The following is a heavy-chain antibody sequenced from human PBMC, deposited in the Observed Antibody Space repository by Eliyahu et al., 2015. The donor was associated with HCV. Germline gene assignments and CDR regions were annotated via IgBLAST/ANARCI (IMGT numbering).Heavy chain of an antibody. D-gene: IGHD3-3*01. CDR1: GDTFGQYG. CDR2: VAHXYGTT. Sequence: QXQLVQSGAVVRKSGTSVKVSCXASGDTFGQYGXSWVXPXPGQGFGWVGGVAHXYGTTYYARKFRGRXTVTADESTSTAYMELRSLRPDDTAVYYCARGPRITRFGVAVAETYDYSTDVWGQGTTVTVSS. CDR3: ARGPRITRFGVAVAETYDYSTDV. J-gene: IGHJ6*02. V-gene: IGHV1-69*01.